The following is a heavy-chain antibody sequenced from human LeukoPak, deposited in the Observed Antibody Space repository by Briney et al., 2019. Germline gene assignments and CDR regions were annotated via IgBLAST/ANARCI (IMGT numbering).Heavy chain of an antibody. CDR3: ARRSSGATRYYFDY. V-gene: IGHV4-59*08. D-gene: IGHD1-26*01. CDR2: IYYSGST. Sequence: PSETLSLTCTVSGGSISSYYWSWIRQPPGKGLEWIGYIYYSGSTNYNPSLKSRVTISVDTSKNQFSLKLSSVTAADTAVYYCARRSSGATRYYFDYWGQGTLVTVSS. CDR1: GGSISSYY. J-gene: IGHJ4*02.